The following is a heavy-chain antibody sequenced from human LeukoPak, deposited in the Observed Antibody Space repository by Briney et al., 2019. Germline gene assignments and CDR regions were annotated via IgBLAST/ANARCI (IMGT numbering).Heavy chain of an antibody. CDR1: GGSFSGYY. D-gene: IGHD3-3*01. Sequence: SETLSLTCAVYGGSFSGYYWSWIRQHPGKGLEWIGYIYYSGSTYYNPSLKSRVTISVDTSKNQFSLKLSSVTAADTAVYYCARGPYYDFWSGYELDYWGQGTLVTVSS. CDR2: IYYSGST. J-gene: IGHJ4*02. CDR3: ARGPYYDFWSGYELDY. V-gene: IGHV4-31*11.